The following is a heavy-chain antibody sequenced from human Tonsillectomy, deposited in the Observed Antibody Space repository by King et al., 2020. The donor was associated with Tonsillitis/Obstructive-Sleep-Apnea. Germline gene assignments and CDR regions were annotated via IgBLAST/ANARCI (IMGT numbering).Heavy chain of an antibody. V-gene: IGHV1-24*01. Sequence: VQLVESGAEVKKPGASVKVSCKVSGYTLTELSMHWVRQAPGKGLEWMGSFDPEDGETVYAQKFQGRVTMTEETSTDTAYMELSSLRSEDTAVYYCSTSMGGGFIVRGGMDVWGQGTTVTVSS. D-gene: IGHD3-16*02. CDR2: FDPEDGET. CDR3: STSMGGGFIVRGGMDV. J-gene: IGHJ6*02. CDR1: GYTLTELS.